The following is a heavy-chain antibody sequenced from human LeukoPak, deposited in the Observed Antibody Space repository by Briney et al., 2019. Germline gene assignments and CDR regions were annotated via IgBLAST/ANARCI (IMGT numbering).Heavy chain of an antibody. Sequence: PGGSLTLSCAASGFTFNSYSMSWVRQAPGKGLEWVSAISGSGGSTYYADSVKGRFTIPRDNSKNTLYLQMNSLRAEDTAVYYCAKDQTGPYYYGMDVWGQGTTVTVSS. J-gene: IGHJ6*02. CDR1: GFTFNSYS. CDR3: AKDQTGPYYYGMDV. CDR2: ISGSGGST. V-gene: IGHV3-23*01.